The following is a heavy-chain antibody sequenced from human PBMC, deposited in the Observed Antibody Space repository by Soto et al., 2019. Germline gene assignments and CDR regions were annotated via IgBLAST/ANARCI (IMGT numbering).Heavy chain of an antibody. D-gene: IGHD5-18*01. Sequence: SVKVSCKASGGTFSSYAISWVRQVPGQGLEWMGGIIPIFGTANYAQKFQGRVTITADESTSTAYMELSSLRSEDTAVYYCARRSIGGGYSYGSDYYYYYGMDVWCQGTTVTVSS. J-gene: IGHJ6*02. CDR1: GGTFSSYA. CDR2: IIPIFGTA. V-gene: IGHV1-69*13. CDR3: ARRSIGGGYSYGSDYYYYYGMDV.